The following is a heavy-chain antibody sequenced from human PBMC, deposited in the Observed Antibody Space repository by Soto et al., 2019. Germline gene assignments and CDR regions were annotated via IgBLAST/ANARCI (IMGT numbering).Heavy chain of an antibody. CDR1: GYAFTGYY. Sequence: ASVKVSCKASGYAFTGYYMHWVRQAPGQGLEWMGWSNPNSGGTNYAQKFQGRVTMTRDTSISTAYMELSRLRSDDTAVYYCARVGGPYHYASDIWGQGKMVPASS. J-gene: IGHJ3*02. CDR3: ARVGGPYHYASDI. CDR2: SNPNSGGT. V-gene: IGHV1-2*02. D-gene: IGHD2-21*01.